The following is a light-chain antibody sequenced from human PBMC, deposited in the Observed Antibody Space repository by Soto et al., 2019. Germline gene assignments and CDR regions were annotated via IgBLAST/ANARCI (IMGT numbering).Light chain of an antibody. CDR1: QTINNN. J-gene: IGKJ1*01. CDR3: QQYEKWPWT. CDR2: GAS. V-gene: IGKV3-15*01. Sequence: EVVMTPAPATLSVPPGERATLSCRASQTINNNVAWYQLKDGQVPRLVIYGASTRATGIPARFSGSGSGTEFTLTISSLQSEDFAVYYCQQYEKWPWTFGQGTKVDIK.